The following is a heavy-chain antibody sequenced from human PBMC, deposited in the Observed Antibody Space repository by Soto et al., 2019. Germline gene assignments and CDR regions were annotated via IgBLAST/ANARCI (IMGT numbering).Heavy chain of an antibody. D-gene: IGHD2-15*01. J-gene: IGHJ6*02. V-gene: IGHV3-33*01. Sequence: GGSLRLSCAASGFTFSSYGMHWVRQAPGKGLEWVAVIWYDGSNKYYADSVKGRFTISRDNSKNTLYLQMNSLRAEDTAVYYCARDFVVVVAAIPDYYYYGMDVWGQGTTVTVSS. CDR1: GFTFSSYG. CDR2: IWYDGSNK. CDR3: ARDFVVVVAAIPDYYYYGMDV.